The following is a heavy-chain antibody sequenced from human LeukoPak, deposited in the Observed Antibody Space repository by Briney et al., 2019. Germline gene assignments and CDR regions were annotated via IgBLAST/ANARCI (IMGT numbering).Heavy chain of an antibody. CDR3: AKDWGYDSSGYYYYAFDI. V-gene: IGHV3-30-3*01. Sequence: HPGGSLRLSCAASGFTFSSYAMHWVRQAPGKGLEWVAVISYDGSNKYYADSVKGRFTISRDNSKNTLYLQMNSLRAEDTAVYYCAKDWGYDSSGYYYYAFDIWGQGTMVTVSS. J-gene: IGHJ3*02. D-gene: IGHD3-22*01. CDR1: GFTFSSYA. CDR2: ISYDGSNK.